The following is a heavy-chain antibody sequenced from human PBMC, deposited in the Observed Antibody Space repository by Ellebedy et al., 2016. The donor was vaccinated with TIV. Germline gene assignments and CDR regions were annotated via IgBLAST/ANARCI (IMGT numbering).Heavy chain of an antibody. J-gene: IGHJ4*02. Sequence: PGGSLRLSCAASGFTFSGHAMHWVRQAPGKGLEWVAVISLDGINKFYADSVKGRFTISRDNSKDTLYLQMNSLRPEDTALYYCTRDGPYGDENYFDYWGQGTLVTVSS. V-gene: IGHV3-30*04. D-gene: IGHD4-17*01. CDR3: TRDGPYGDENYFDY. CDR2: ISLDGINK. CDR1: GFTFSGHA.